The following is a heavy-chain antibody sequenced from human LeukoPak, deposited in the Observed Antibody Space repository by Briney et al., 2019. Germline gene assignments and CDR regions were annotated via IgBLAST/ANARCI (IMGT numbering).Heavy chain of an antibody. V-gene: IGHV5-10-1*01. D-gene: IGHD5-18*01. J-gene: IGHJ5*02. CDR3: ARHVLYSYGPQWWFDP. CDR2: IDPSDSYT. Sequence: GESLKISCQGSGYSFTNYWITWVRQMPGKGLEWMGRIDPSDSYTSYSPSFQGHVTISADKSTSTAYLQWSSLRASDTAMYYCARHVLYSYGPQWWFDPWGQGTLVTVSS. CDR1: GYSFTNYW.